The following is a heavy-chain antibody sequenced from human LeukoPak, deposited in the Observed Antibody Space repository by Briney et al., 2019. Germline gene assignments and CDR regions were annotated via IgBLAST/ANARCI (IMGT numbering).Heavy chain of an antibody. CDR2: VNQDGSAK. CDR1: GFIFSSYW. V-gene: IGHV3-7*01. CDR3: ARSRLGYCSSTSCYLYYYYGMDV. D-gene: IGHD2-2*01. J-gene: IGHJ6*02. Sequence: GGSLRLSCATSGFIFSSYWMTWVRQAPGKGLEWVATVNQDGSAKHYVDSVKGRFTISRDNAKNSVYLQMNSLRAEDTAVYYCARSRLGYCSSTSCYLYYYYGMDVWGQGTTVTVSS.